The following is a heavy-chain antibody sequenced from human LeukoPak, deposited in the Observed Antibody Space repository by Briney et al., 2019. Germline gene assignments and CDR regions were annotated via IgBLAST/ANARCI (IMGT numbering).Heavy chain of an antibody. V-gene: IGHV3-23*01. CDR2: ISGSGGST. D-gene: IGHD1-26*01. Sequence: GGSLRLSCEASGFTFNTYSMNWARQAPGKGLEWVSAISGSGGSTYYADSVKGRFTISRDNSKNTLYLQMNSLRAEDTAAYYCAKDRGGELLDPWGQGTLVTVSS. J-gene: IGHJ5*02. CDR1: GFTFNTYS. CDR3: AKDRGGELLDP.